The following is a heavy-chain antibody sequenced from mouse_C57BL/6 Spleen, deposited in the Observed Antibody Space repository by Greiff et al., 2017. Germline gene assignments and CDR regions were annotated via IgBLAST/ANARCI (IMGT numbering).Heavy chain of an antibody. D-gene: IGHD2-12*01. V-gene: IGHV5-16*01. CDR2: INYDGSST. CDR1: GFTFSDYY. J-gene: IGHJ3*01. Sequence: EVNVVESEGGLVQPGSSMKLSCTASGFTFSDYYMAWVRQVPEKGLEWVANINYDGSSTYYLDSLKSRFIISRDNAKNILYLQMSSLKSEDTATYYCARDYDGFAYWGQGTLVTVSA. CDR3: ARDYDGFAY.